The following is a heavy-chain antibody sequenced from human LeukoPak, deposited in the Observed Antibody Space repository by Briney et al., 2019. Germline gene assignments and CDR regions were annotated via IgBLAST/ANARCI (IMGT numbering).Heavy chain of an antibody. CDR1: GFTFSSYG. D-gene: IGHD4-11*01. CDR3: AKSTVGYSNYGDLGY. CDR2: ISYDGSNK. Sequence: GRSLRLSCAASGFTFSSYGMHWDRQAPGKGLEWEAVISYDGSNKYHADSVKGRFTISRDNSKNTLYLQMNSLRAEDTAVYYCAKSTVGYSNYGDLGYWGQGTLVTVSS. J-gene: IGHJ4*02. V-gene: IGHV3-30*18.